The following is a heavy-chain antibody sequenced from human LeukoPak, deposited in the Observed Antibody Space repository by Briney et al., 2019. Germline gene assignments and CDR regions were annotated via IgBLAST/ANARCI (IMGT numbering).Heavy chain of an antibody. Sequence: SQTLSLTCTVSGGSISSGDYYWSWIRQPPGKGLEWIGYIYYSGSTYYNSSLKSRLTTSVDTSKNQFSLKVSSVTAADTAVYYCARAGGTWYYFDYWGQGTLVTVSS. D-gene: IGHD1-26*01. CDR3: ARAGGTWYYFDY. J-gene: IGHJ4*02. CDR1: GGSISSGDYY. V-gene: IGHV4-30-4*01. CDR2: IYYSGST.